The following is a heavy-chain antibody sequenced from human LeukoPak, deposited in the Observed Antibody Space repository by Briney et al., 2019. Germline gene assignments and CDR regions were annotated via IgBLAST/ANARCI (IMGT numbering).Heavy chain of an antibody. D-gene: IGHD6-6*01. CDR3: ARIYGSSSGFDY. J-gene: IGHJ4*02. V-gene: IGHV4-38-2*01. Sequence: PSETLSLTCAVSGYSISFSYYWGWIRQPPGKGLEWIGTMFHSGNTYYNPSLKSRVTLSLDTPKNQFSLNLNSVAAADTAVYYCARIYGSSSGFDYWGQGTLVTVSS. CDR2: MFHSGNT. CDR1: GYSISFSYY.